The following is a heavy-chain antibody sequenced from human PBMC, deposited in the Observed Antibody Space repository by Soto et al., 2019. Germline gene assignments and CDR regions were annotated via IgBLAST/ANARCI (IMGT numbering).Heavy chain of an antibody. CDR1: GFTFSSYD. V-gene: IGHV3-23*01. CDR2: ISGSGGST. Sequence: EVQLLESGGGLVQPGGSLRLSCAASGFTFSSYDMSWVRQAPGKGLELVSAISGSGGSTYYADSVKGRFTISRDNSKHRLYLQMNSLRAEDTAVYYCAKGHDYIWGSYRPKKGAEYFQHWGQGTLVTVSS. CDR3: AKGHDYIWGSYRPKKGAEYFQH. D-gene: IGHD3-16*01. J-gene: IGHJ1*01.